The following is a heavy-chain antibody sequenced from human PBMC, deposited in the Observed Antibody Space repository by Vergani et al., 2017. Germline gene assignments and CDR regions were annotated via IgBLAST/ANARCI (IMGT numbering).Heavy chain of an antibody. D-gene: IGHD6-13*01. CDR1: GFTFSGYW. J-gene: IGHJ6*02. CDR3: ARDVAAAGRYYYYYGMDV. Sequence: EVQLVESGGGLVQPGGSLRLSCAASGFTFSGYWMSWVRQAPGKGLEWVANIKQDGSEKYYVDSVKGRFTISRDNAKNSLYLQMNSLRAEDTAVYYCARDVAAAGRYYYYYGMDVWGQGTTVTVSS. V-gene: IGHV3-7*01. CDR2: IKQDGSEK.